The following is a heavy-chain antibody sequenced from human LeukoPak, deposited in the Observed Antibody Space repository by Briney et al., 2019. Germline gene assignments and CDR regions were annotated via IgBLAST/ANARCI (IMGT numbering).Heavy chain of an antibody. CDR1: GFTFTSYG. D-gene: IGHD6-13*01. CDR3: ARVTGYRIEDYFDY. J-gene: IGHJ4*02. V-gene: IGHV3-30*02. CDR2: IRYDGSDE. Sequence: GGSLRLSCAASGFTFTSYGMHWVRQAPGKGLEWVAFIRYDGSDEYNGDSVRGRFTISRDNSKNTLYLQMNSLRAEDTAVYYCARVTGYRIEDYFDYWGQGTLVTVSS.